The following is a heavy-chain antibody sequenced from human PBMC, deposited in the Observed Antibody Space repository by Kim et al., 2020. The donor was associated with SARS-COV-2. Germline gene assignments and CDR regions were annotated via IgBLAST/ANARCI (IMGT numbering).Heavy chain of an antibody. D-gene: IGHD2-2*01. CDR2: ISSSSSYI. CDR3: ARWEYCSSTSCPLGSWYLEYYGMDV. CDR1: GFTFSSYS. V-gene: IGHV3-21*01. Sequence: GGSLRLSCAASGFTFSSYSMNWVRQAPGKGLEWVSSISSSSSYIYYADSVKGRFTISRDNAKNSLYLQMNSLRAEDTAVYYCARWEYCSSTSCPLGSWYLEYYGMDVWGQGTTVTVSS. J-gene: IGHJ6*02.